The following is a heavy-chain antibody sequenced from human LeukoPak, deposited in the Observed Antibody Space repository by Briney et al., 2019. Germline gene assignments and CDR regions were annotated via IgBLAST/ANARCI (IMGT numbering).Heavy chain of an antibody. CDR3: ARVVGAKDWFDP. CDR1: GYSISSGYY. Sequence: SETLSLTCAVSGYSISSGYYWGWIRQPPGKGLEWIGSIYHSGSTYYNPSLKSRVTISVDTSKNQFSLKLSSVTAADPAVYYCARVVGAKDWFDPWGQGTLVTVSS. J-gene: IGHJ5*02. CDR2: IYHSGST. V-gene: IGHV4-38-2*01. D-gene: IGHD1-26*01.